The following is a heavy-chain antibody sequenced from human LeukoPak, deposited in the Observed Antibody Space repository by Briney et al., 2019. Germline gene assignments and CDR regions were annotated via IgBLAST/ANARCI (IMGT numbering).Heavy chain of an antibody. D-gene: IGHD4-17*01. J-gene: IGHJ4*02. CDR1: GFTFSSYS. Sequence: GGSLRLSCAASGFTFSSYSMKWVRQAPGKGLEWVSSISSSSTFISHADSVKGRFTISRDNAKNSLYLQMDSLGADDTAVYYCARGKYDDYAFDYWGQGTLVTVSS. CDR3: ARGKYDDYAFDY. V-gene: IGHV3-21*01. CDR2: ISSSSTFI.